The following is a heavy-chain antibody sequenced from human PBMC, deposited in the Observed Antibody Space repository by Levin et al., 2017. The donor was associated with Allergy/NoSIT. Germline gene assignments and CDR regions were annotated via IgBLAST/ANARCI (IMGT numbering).Heavy chain of an antibody. D-gene: IGHD3-10*01. V-gene: IGHV3-74*01. CDR3: ARGGRRSGSLIEY. CDR1: TFAFSSHW. CDR2: INSDGSYT. Sequence: GGSLRLSCAASTFAFSSHWMHWVRQTPEKGLVWVSRINSDGSYTSSADSVKGRFTISRDNARNTLHLQMNRLRVEDTAIYYCARGGRRSGSLIEYWGQGTLVTVSS. J-gene: IGHJ4*02.